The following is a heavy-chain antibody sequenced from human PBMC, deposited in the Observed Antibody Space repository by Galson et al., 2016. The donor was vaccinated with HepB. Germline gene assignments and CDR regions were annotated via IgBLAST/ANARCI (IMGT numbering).Heavy chain of an antibody. CDR3: ARNGGPVYSSSWQYYFGMDV. CDR1: GYTFSNYA. J-gene: IGHJ6*02. CDR2: INLGNGNT. D-gene: IGHD6-13*01. V-gene: IGHV1-3*01. Sequence: CKASGYTFSNYAMHWVRQAPGQRLEWMGWINLGNGNTKYSQKFQGRVTITSDTSANIAYMEVSSLRSEDTAVYYCARNGGPVYSSSWQYYFGMDVWGQGTTVTVSS.